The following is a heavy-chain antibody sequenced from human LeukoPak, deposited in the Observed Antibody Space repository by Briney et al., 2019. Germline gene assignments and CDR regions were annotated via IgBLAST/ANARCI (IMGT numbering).Heavy chain of an antibody. CDR3: ARGRTYYYDTSGYYPSIYYGMDV. CDR2: IYYSGST. J-gene: IGHJ6*02. Sequence: PSETLSLTCTVSGGSISSHYWSWIRQPPGKGLERIGYIYYSGSTNYNPSLKSRVTISVDTSKNQFSLKLTSVSAADTAVYYCARGRTYYYDTSGYYPSIYYGMDVWGQGTTVIVSS. CDR1: GGSISSHY. D-gene: IGHD3-22*01. V-gene: IGHV4-59*11.